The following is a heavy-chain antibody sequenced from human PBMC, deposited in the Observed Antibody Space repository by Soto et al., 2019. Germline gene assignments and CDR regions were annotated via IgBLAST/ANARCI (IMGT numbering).Heavy chain of an antibody. Sequence: ASVKVSCKTSGYTFSNYGITWVRQAPGQPLEWLGWISLYSDGTNYAQKFQGRVSMTTDTSTTTAYMELRSLRSDDTAVYYCAKPGPMRVPAAIGPNWFDPWGQGTLVTVSS. CDR3: AKPGPMRVPAAIGPNWFDP. D-gene: IGHD2-2*02. J-gene: IGHJ5*02. CDR2: ISLYSDGT. CDR1: GYTFSNYG. V-gene: IGHV1-18*01.